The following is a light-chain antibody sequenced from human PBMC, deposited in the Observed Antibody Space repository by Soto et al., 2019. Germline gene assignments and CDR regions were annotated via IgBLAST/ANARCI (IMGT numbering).Light chain of an antibody. J-gene: IGKJ5*01. V-gene: IGKV3-11*01. Sequence: DIVLTQSPATLSLSPGERATLSCRASQSVSSYLAWYQQRPGQAPRLLIFDASNRATGIPARFRGSGSGTDFTLTISSLEPEDFGVYYCQQRSYWPTFGQGTRLEIK. CDR3: QQRSYWPT. CDR1: QSVSSY. CDR2: DAS.